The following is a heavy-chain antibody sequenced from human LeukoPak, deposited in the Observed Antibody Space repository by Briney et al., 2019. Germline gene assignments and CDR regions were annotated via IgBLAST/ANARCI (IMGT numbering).Heavy chain of an antibody. J-gene: IGHJ4*02. D-gene: IGHD2-2*01. Sequence: GASVKVSCKASGGTFSSYAISWVRQVPGQGLEWMGRIIPILGIANYAQKFQGRVTITADKSTSTAYMELSSLRSEDTAIYYCARHCRSTSCYLAAYWGQGTLVTVSS. CDR2: IIPILGIA. V-gene: IGHV1-69*04. CDR1: GGTFSSYA. CDR3: ARHCRSTSCYLAAY.